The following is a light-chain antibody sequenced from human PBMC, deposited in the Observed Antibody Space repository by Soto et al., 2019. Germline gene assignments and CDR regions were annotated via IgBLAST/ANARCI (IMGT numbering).Light chain of an antibody. V-gene: IGKV1-39*01. J-gene: IGKJ1*01. CDR1: QSIGKH. CDR2: GAS. CDR3: QESYSFLWGT. Sequence: DIQMTQSPSSLSASVGDRVTITCRASQSIGKHLNWYQQKPGKAPKLLIYGASSLQSGVPLRFSGSGSGTDFTLTITTLQPEDFATYYCQESYSFLWGTCGQGTKVEIK.